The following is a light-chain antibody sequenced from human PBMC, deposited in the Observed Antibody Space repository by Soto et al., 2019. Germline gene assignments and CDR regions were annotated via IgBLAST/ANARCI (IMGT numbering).Light chain of an antibody. Sequence: EIVLTQSPATRSLSPGERATLSCRASQSVSKYLAWYQQKHGQAPRLLIYDVSSRATGIPDRFSGSGSATDFTLTISRLETEDFAVYYCQQYHSPPQTFGQGTKVDIK. J-gene: IGKJ2*01. CDR1: QSVSKY. CDR3: QQYHSPPQT. CDR2: DVS. V-gene: IGKV3-20*01.